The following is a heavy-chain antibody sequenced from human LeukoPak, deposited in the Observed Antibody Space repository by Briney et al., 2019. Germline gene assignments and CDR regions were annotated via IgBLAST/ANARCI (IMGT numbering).Heavy chain of an antibody. V-gene: IGHV4-39*07. CDR1: GPSISSTIYY. Sequence: SETLSLTCTVSGPSISSTIYYWGWIRQPPGKGLEWIGSMHSSGSTYYNPSLKSRVTISIDMSKNQFSLKLSSVTAADTAVYYCAREMYDSGGYRVSYFDYWGQGTLVTVSP. D-gene: IGHD3-22*01. CDR3: AREMYDSGGYRVSYFDY. CDR2: MHSSGST. J-gene: IGHJ4*02.